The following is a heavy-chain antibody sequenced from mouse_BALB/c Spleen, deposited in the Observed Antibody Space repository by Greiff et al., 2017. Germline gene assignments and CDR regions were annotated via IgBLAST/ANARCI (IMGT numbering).Heavy chain of an antibody. J-gene: IGHJ2*01. CDR1: GYTFTDYE. V-gene: IGHV1-15*01. CDR3: TRRGDYGSRYFDY. CDR2: IDPETGGT. Sequence: VKLQESGAELVRPGASVTLSCKASGYTFTDYEMHWVKQTPVHGLEWIGAIDPETGGTAYNQKFKGKATLTADKSSSTAYMELRSLTSEDSAVYYCTRRGDYGSRYFDYWGQGTTLTVSS. D-gene: IGHD1-1*01.